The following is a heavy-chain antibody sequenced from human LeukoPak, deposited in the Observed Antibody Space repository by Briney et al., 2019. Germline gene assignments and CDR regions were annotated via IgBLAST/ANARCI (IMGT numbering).Heavy chain of an antibody. D-gene: IGHD3-22*01. CDR3: ARELGSRGYYPFDY. V-gene: IGHV3-33*01. J-gene: IGHJ4*02. Sequence: GGSLRLSCAASGFTFSSYGMHWVRQAPGKGLEWVALIWYDGSNKYYADSVKGRFTISRDNSKNTLYLQMNSLRAEDTAVYYCARELGSRGYYPFDYWGQGTLVTVSS. CDR2: IWYDGSNK. CDR1: GFTFSSYG.